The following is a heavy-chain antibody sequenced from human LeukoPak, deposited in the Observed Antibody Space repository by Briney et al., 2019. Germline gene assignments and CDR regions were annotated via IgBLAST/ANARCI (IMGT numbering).Heavy chain of an antibody. Sequence: PGGSLRLSCAASGFTFSSYAMSWVRQAPGKGLEWVSAISGSGGSTYYADSVKGRFTISRDNSKNTLYLQMNSLRAEDTAVYYCAKLSSGSGSRAPSDYWGQGTLVTVSS. V-gene: IGHV3-23*01. D-gene: IGHD3-10*02. CDR1: GFTFSSYA. CDR2: ISGSGGST. CDR3: AKLSSGSGSRAPSDY. J-gene: IGHJ4*02.